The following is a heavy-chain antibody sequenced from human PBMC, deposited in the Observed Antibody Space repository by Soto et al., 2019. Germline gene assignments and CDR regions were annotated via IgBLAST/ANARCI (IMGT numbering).Heavy chain of an antibody. CDR3: ARGPDDSDVPRWDY. V-gene: IGHV1-46*02. Sequence: QVQLMQSGAEVRKPGASVRLSCETSGYNFNQYYIHWVRQAPGQVLEWMGIINLRGGTTEYAHKFRGRVTVTGDTSTSTAYMELRSLRSEDTAIYFCARGPDDSDVPRWDYWGQGTLVTVSS. CDR2: INLRGGTT. D-gene: IGHD4-17*01. J-gene: IGHJ4*02. CDR1: GYNFNQYY.